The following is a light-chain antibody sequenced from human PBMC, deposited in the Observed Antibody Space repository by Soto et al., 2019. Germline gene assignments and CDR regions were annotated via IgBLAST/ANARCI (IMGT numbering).Light chain of an antibody. CDR1: QSVSSY. CDR3: QQRSKWPPWT. V-gene: IGKV3-11*01. J-gene: IGKJ1*01. Sequence: FVLPQSPSPLPLSLGERATLSSRASQSVSSYLAWYQEKPGQAPRLLIYDASNRATGIPARFSGSGSGTDFTLTISSLEPEDFAVYYCQQRSKWPPWTFGQGTKVDIK. CDR2: DAS.